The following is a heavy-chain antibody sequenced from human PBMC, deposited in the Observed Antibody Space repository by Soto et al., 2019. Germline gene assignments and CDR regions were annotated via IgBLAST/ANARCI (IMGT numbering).Heavy chain of an antibody. J-gene: IGHJ3*02. D-gene: IGHD3-9*01. V-gene: IGHV3-30-3*01. CDR1: GFTFSSYA. Sequence: GGSLRLSCAASGFTFSSYAMHWVRQAPGKGLEWVAVISYDGSNKYYADSVKGRFTISRDNSKNTLYLQMNSLRAEDTAVYYCASDYDILTGAPWDAFDIWGQGTMVTVSS. CDR3: ASDYDILTGAPWDAFDI. CDR2: ISYDGSNK.